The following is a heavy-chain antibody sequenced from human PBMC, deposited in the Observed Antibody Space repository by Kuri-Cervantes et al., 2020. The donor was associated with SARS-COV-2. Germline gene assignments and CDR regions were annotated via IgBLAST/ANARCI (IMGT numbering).Heavy chain of an antibody. V-gene: IGHV4-39*01. CDR2: IYYSGST. CDR1: GGSISSSSYY. CDR3: ARRTSGNFDL. D-gene: IGHD3-3*01. J-gene: IGHJ2*01. Sequence: GSLRLSCTVSGGSISSSSYYWGWIRQPPGKGLEWIGSIYYSGSTYNNPSLKSRVTISVDTSKNQFSLNLTSVTATDTAIYYCARRTSGNFDLWGRGILVTVSS.